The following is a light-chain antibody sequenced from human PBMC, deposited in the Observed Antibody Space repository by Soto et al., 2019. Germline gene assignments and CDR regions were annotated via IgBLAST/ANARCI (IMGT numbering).Light chain of an antibody. J-gene: IGLJ2*01. CDR2: ENN. CDR1: ASNIGNSF. CDR3: GTWDSSLSAAV. V-gene: IGLV1-51*02. Sequence: QSVLTQPPSVSAAPGQRVTISCSGSASNIGNSFVPWYRLFPETAPKLLIYENNKRPSGIPDRFSGSKSGTSATLGITGLQTGDEAEYYCGTWDSSLSAAVFGGGTKLTVL.